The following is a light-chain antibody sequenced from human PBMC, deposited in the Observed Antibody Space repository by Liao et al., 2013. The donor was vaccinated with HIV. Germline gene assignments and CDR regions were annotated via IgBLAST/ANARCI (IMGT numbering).Light chain of an antibody. CDR3: QVWDSRSYHGT. CDR2: FDS. J-gene: IGLJ2*01. CDR1: SIGSDT. Sequence: SYELTQPPSVSVAPGQTATITCGGDSIGSDTVHWYRQKPGQAPVMVIFFDSDRPSGIPDRVSASKSENTATLTISRVEAGDEAGYYCQVWDSRSYHGTFGGGTNLTVL. V-gene: IGLV3-21*04.